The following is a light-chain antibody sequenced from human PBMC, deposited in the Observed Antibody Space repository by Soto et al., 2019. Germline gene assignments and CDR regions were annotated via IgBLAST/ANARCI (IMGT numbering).Light chain of an antibody. Sequence: DIQMTQSPSTLSASVGDRVTITCRASQSISSWLAWYQQKPGKAPKLLIYDASSLEIEVPSRFSGSGSGTEFTLTISSLQPDDFATYYCQQYNSYQYTFGQGTKLEIK. CDR1: QSISSW. V-gene: IGKV1-5*01. CDR2: DAS. CDR3: QQYNSYQYT. J-gene: IGKJ2*01.